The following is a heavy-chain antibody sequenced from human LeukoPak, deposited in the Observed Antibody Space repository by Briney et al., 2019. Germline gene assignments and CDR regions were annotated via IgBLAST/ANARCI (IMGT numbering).Heavy chain of an antibody. CDR2: VHPGDSDT. V-gene: IGHV5-51*01. CDR1: GYTFTSYW. D-gene: IGHD5-12*01. J-gene: IGHJ4*02. Sequence: GESLKISCKGSGYTFTSYWIGWVRQMPGKGLEWMGIVHPGDSDTRYSPSFQGQVTISVDKSISTAYLQWSSLKASDTAMYYCARSPWNSYDYWGQRTLVTVSS. CDR3: ARSPWNSYDY.